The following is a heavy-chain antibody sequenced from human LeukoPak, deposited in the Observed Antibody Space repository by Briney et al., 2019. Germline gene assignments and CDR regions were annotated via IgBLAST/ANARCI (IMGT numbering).Heavy chain of an antibody. CDR2: IYYSGST. CDR1: GGSISSYY. J-gene: IGHJ6*02. Sequence: SETLSLTCTVSGGSISSYYWSWIRQPPGKGREWIGYIYYSGSTNYNPSLKSRVTISVDTSKNQFSLRLSPVTAADTAVYYCARARSRCGGDCFYYYGMDVWGQGTTVTVSS. V-gene: IGHV4-59*01. D-gene: IGHD2-21*02. CDR3: ARARSRCGGDCFYYYGMDV.